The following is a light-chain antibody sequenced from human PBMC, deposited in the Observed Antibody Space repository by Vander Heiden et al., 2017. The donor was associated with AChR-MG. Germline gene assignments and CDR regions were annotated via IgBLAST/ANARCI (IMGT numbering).Light chain of an antibody. J-gene: IGKJ3*01. CDR3: QQYDNPLFT. CDR1: QDISNY. CDR2: DAS. Sequence: DIQMTQSPSSLSASVGDRVTITCQASQDISNYLNWYQQKPGKAPKLLIYDASNLETRVPSRFSGSGSGTDFTFTISSLQPEDIATYYCQQYDNPLFTFGPRTKVDIK. V-gene: IGKV1-33*01.